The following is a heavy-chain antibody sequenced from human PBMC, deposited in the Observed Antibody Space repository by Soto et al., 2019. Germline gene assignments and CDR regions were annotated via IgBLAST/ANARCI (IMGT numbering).Heavy chain of an antibody. D-gene: IGHD2-21*01. CDR1: GFTFSDYY. CDR3: AREPLAHYSMYGMDV. CDR2: ISSRSSTM. Sequence: RFSCAASGFTFSDYYMSWVRQAPGMGLEWVAYISSRSSTMYYADSVKGRFTISRDNAKNSLSLQMNSLRAEDTAVYYCAREPLAHYSMYGMDVWGQGTTVTVSS. V-gene: IGHV3-11*01. J-gene: IGHJ6*02.